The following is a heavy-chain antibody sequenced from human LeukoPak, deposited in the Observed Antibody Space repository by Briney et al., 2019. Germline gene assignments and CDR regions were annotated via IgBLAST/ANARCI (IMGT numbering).Heavy chain of an antibody. D-gene: IGHD2-2*01. J-gene: IGHJ5*02. Sequence: SETLSLTCTVSGGSISSYYWSWIRQPPGKGLEWIGYIYYSGSTNYNPSLKSRVTISVDTSKNQFSLKLSSVTAADTAVYYCARDVGYCSSTSCSYFDPWGQGTLVTVSS. CDR1: GGSISSYY. V-gene: IGHV4-59*01. CDR3: ARDVGYCSSTSCSYFDP. CDR2: IYYSGST.